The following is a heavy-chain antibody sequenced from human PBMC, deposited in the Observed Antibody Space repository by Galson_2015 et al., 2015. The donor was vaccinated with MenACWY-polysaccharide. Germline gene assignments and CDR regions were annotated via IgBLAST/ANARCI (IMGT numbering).Heavy chain of an antibody. V-gene: IGHV4-31*03. CDR1: GGSIASGGYF. J-gene: IGHJ5*02. CDR3: ARGRRAVSNRNWFDP. CDR2: ISYDGGT. Sequence: TLSLTCPVSGGSIASGGYFWSWVRQHAGEGLEWIASISYDGGTYYNPSLKSRVTISVDTPKNQFSLKLNSVTAADTAVYYCARGRRAVSNRNWFDPWGQGTLLTVSS.